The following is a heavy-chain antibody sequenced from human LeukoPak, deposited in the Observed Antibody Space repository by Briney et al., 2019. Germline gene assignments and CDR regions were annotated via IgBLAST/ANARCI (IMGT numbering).Heavy chain of an antibody. Sequence: ASVKVSCKASGYTFTTYYLHWVRQAPGQGIEWMGVINPSGGTTSYAQKFQGRVTMTRDTSTSTVYMELSSLRSEDTAVYYCAGVGLYGDYDDYFDYWGQGTLVTVSS. J-gene: IGHJ4*02. CDR2: INPSGGTT. CDR1: GYTFTTYY. D-gene: IGHD4-17*01. V-gene: IGHV1-46*01. CDR3: AGVGLYGDYDDYFDY.